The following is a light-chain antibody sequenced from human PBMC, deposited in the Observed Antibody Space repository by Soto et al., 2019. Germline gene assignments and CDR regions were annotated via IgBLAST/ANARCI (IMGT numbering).Light chain of an antibody. CDR3: QQRYSTPT. CDR1: QSISSD. J-gene: IGKJ1*01. V-gene: IGKV1-39*01. Sequence: EIQMTQSPSSLSASVGDRVTITCRASQSISSDLNWDQQKPGKTPKRLIYAASSVQGGVPSRFSGSGSGTEFTHTISSLQPKDFATYDFQQRYSTPTFGQGTKVEI. CDR2: AAS.